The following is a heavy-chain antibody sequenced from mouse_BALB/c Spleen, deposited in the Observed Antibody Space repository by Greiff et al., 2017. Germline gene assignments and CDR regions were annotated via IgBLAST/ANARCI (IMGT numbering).Heavy chain of an antibody. CDR3: ARSTGTGFAY. Sequence: EVQVVESGGGLVQPGGSRKLSCAASGFTFSSFGMHWVRQAPEKGLEWVAYISSGSSTIYYADTVKGRFTISRDNPKNTLFLQMTSLRSEDTAMYYCARSTGTGFAYWGQGTLVTVSA. V-gene: IGHV5-17*02. CDR2: ISSGSSTI. J-gene: IGHJ3*01. CDR1: GFTFSSFG. D-gene: IGHD4-1*02.